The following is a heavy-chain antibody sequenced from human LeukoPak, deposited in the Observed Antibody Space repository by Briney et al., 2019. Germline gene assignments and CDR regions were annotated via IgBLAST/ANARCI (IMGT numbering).Heavy chain of an antibody. CDR3: ARGGNWKTYYYYGLDV. V-gene: IGHV1-46*01. CDR1: GYTFTGYY. D-gene: IGHD1-1*01. CDR2: INPSDGTT. Sequence: ASVKVSCKASGYTFTGYYMHWVRQAPGQGLEWMGIINPSDGTTTYAQTFQGRFTMTRDTSTSTVYMELSSLRSEDTAVYYCARGGNWKTYYYYGLDVWGQGTTVTVSS. J-gene: IGHJ6*02.